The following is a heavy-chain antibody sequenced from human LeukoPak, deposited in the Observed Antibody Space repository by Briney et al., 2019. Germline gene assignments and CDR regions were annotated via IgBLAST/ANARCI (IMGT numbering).Heavy chain of an antibody. J-gene: IGHJ4*02. CDR3: AREVGYYYGSGSEVFDY. CDR2: ISSSGSTI. CDR1: GFTFSSYE. D-gene: IGHD3-10*01. Sequence: GGSLRLSCAASGFTFSSYEMNWVRQAPGKGLEWVSYISSSGSTIYYADSVKGRFTISRDNAKNSLYLQMNSLRAEDTAVYYCAREVGYYYGSGSEVFDYWGQGTLVTVSS. V-gene: IGHV3-48*03.